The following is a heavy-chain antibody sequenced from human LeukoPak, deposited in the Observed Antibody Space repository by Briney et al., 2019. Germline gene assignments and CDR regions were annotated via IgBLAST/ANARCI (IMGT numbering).Heavy chain of an antibody. CDR1: GGSFSGYY. D-gene: IGHD2-21*02. J-gene: IGHJ4*02. CDR3: ARGRGSSVAVTAFYDY. CDR2: INHSGST. V-gene: IGHV4-34*01. Sequence: PSETLSLTCAVYGGSFSGYYWSWIRQPPGKGLEWIGEINHSGSTNYNPSLKSRVTISVDTSKNQFSLKLSSVTAADTAVYYCARGRGSSVAVTAFYDYWGQGTLVTVSS.